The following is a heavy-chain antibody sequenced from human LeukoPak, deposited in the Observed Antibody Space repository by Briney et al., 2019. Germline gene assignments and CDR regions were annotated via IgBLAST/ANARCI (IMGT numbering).Heavy chain of an antibody. CDR1: GGSISSSSYY. D-gene: IGHD6-19*01. Sequence: SETLSLTCTVSGGSISSSSYYWGWIRQPPGKGLEWIVSIYYSGSTYYNPSLKSRVTISVDTSKNQFSLKLSSVTAADTAVHYCARLSFGWYPFDYWGQGTLVTVSS. CDR3: ARLSFGWYPFDY. J-gene: IGHJ4*02. CDR2: IYYSGST. V-gene: IGHV4-39*01.